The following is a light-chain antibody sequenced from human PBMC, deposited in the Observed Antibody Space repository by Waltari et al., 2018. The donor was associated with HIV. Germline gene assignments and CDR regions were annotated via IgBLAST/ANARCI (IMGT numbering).Light chain of an antibody. CDR3: SSDTSSSSHV. J-gene: IGLJ1*01. V-gene: IGLV2-14*01. CDR2: DVS. CDR1: SSDVGGYNY. Sequence: QSALTQPASVSGSPGQSITISCTGTSSDVGGYNYVSWYQKPPGKAPKLMIYDVSNRPSGVSNRFSGSKSGNTASLTISGLQAEDEADYYCSSDTSSSSHVFGTGTKVTVL.